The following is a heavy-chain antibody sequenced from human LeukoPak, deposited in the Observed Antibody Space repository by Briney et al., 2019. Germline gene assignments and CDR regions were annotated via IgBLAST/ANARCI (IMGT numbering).Heavy chain of an antibody. V-gene: IGHV3-11*01. D-gene: IGHD6-19*01. CDR1: GFSFNEYY. Sequence: GGSLRLSCAASGFSFNEYYMSWIRQAPGKGLEWVSDISSSGDIESYADSVKGRFSISRDNAEKSLFLQMHGLRGEDTAVYYCGRERVAGTFDYWGPGIQVTVSS. J-gene: IGHJ4*02. CDR2: ISSSGDIE. CDR3: GRERVAGTFDY.